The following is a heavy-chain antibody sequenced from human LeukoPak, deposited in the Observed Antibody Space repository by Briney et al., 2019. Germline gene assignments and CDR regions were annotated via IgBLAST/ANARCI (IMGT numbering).Heavy chain of an antibody. CDR3: ARVQSTTTVTTANWFDP. Sequence: ASVKVSCKASGYTFTGYYMHWVRQAPGQGLEWMGWINPNSGGTNYAQKFQGRVTMTRDTSISTAYMELSRLRSDDTAVYYCARVQSTTTVTTANWFDPWGQGTLVTVSS. CDR2: INPNSGGT. V-gene: IGHV1-2*02. J-gene: IGHJ5*02. D-gene: IGHD4-11*01. CDR1: GYTFTGYY.